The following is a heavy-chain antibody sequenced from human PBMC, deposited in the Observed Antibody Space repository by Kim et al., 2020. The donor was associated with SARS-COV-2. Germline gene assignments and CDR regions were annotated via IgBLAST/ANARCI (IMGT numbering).Heavy chain of an antibody. Sequence: GGSLRLSCAASGFTFSNAWMSWGRQAPGKGLEWVGRIKSKTDGGTVDYAAPVKGRFTISRDDSKNTLYLQLNSLKPEDTAVYYCGTGSAFDIWGQGTVVTVSS. CDR3: GTGSAFDI. V-gene: IGHV3-15*01. CDR2: IKSKTDGGTV. J-gene: IGHJ3*02. D-gene: IGHD1-26*01. CDR1: GFTFSNAW.